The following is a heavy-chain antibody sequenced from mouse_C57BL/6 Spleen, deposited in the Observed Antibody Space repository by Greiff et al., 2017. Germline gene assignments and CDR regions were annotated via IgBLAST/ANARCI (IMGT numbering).Heavy chain of an antibody. D-gene: IGHD2-2*01. CDR3: ARWGGYDGAMDY. V-gene: IGHV1-52*01. J-gene: IGHJ4*01. CDR2: IDPSDSET. Sequence: QVQLQQPGAELVRPGSSVKLSCKASGYTFTSYWMHWVKQRPIQGLEWIGNIDPSDSETHYNQQFKDKATLTVDKSSSTAYMQLSSLTSEDSAVYYCARWGGYDGAMDYWGQGTSVTVSS. CDR1: GYTFTSYW.